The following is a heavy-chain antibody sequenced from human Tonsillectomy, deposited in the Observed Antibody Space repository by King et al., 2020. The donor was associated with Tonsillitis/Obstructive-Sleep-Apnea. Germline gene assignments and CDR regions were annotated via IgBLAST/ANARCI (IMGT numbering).Heavy chain of an antibody. J-gene: IGHJ4*02. D-gene: IGHD2-2*01. Sequence: VQLVESGGGLVKPGGSLRLSCAASGFTFSNAWMNWVRQAPGKGLEWVGRIKSKTDGGTTDYAAPVKGRFTIARDDSKNTLYLQMNSLKTEDTAVYYCTTNGQYCSSTSCYHFYNWGQGTLVTVSS. V-gene: IGHV3-15*07. CDR1: GFTFSNAW. CDR3: TTNGQYCSSTSCYHFYN. CDR2: IKSKTDGGTT.